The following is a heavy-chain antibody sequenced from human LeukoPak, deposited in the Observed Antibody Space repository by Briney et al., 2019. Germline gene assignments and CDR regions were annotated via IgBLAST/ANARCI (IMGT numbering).Heavy chain of an antibody. J-gene: IGHJ6*02. CDR3: ARGDVVVPAAFYYGMDV. Sequence: PSETLSLTCTVSGGSISSHYWSWIRQPAGKGLEWIGRIYTSGSTNYNPSLNSRVTMSVDTSKNQFSLKLSSVTAADTAVYYCARGDVVVPAAFYYGMDVWGQGTTVTVSS. CDR2: IYTSGST. CDR1: GGSISSHY. D-gene: IGHD2-2*01. V-gene: IGHV4-4*07.